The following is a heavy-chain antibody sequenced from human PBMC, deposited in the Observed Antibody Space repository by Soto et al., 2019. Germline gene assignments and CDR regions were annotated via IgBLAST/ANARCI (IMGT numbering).Heavy chain of an antibody. CDR2: IIPIYGTT. J-gene: IGHJ4*02. CDR1: GGTFRSNT. Sequence: QVQLVQSGAEVKKAGSSVKVSCKASGGTFRSNTISWVRQVPGQGLEWMGGIIPIYGTTNYAQKFQGRLTITADKSTSTAYKELSSLRSEDTAVLYCARATVTALTDWGQGTQVTVSS. D-gene: IGHD2-21*02. V-gene: IGHV1-69*06. CDR3: ARATVTALTD.